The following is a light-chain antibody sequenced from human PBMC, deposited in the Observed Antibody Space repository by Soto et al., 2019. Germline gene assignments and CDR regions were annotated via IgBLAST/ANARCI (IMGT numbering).Light chain of an antibody. CDR2: YDS. V-gene: IGLV3-21*04. Sequence: SSELTQPPSVSVAPGKTARITCGGDNIGSKSVQWYQQKPGQAPVLVIYYDSDRPSGIPERFSGSNSGNTATLTISRVEAGDEADYYCQVWDSSSDQAVFGGGTKLTVL. CDR3: QVWDSSSDQAV. CDR1: NIGSKS. J-gene: IGLJ2*01.